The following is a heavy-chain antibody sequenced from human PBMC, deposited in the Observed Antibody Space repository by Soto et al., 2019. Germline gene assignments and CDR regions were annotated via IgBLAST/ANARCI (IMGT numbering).Heavy chain of an antibody. CDR1: GYTFTSYY. CDR2: INPSGGST. J-gene: IGHJ4*02. D-gene: IGHD5-18*01. Sequence: QVQLVQSGAEVKKPGASVKVSCKASGYTFTSYYMHWVRQAPGQGLEWMGIINPSGGSTSYAQKFQGRVTMTRDTSTSTVYMELSSLRSEDTAVYYCARVLRHTAMVNYFDYWGQGTLATVSS. CDR3: ARVLRHTAMVNYFDY. V-gene: IGHV1-46*01.